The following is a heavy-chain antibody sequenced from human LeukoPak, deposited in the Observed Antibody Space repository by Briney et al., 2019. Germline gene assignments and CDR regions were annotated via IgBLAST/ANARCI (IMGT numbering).Heavy chain of an antibody. CDR2: IYHSGST. J-gene: IGHJ4*02. CDR3: PITETVGATPWFDN. CDR1: GYSISSGYY. V-gene: IGHV4-38-2*02. Sequence: SETLSLTCTVSGYSISSGYYWGWIRQPPGKGLEWIGSIYHSGSTYYNPSLKSRVTISADTSKNQFSLKLSSVTAADTAVYYCPITETVGATPWFDNWGQGTLVTVSS. D-gene: IGHD1-26*01.